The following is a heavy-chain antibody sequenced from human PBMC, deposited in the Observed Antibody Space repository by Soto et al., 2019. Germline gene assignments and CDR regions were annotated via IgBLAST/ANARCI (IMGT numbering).Heavy chain of an antibody. Sequence: QLQLQESGSGLVKPSQTLSLTCAVSGGSISSGGYSWSWIRQPPGKGLEWIGYIYHSGSTYYNPSRKSRVTMSVARSKNQFSLKLSSVTAADTAVYYCARAGGLGAVAVDYWGQGTLVTVSS. CDR3: ARAGGLGAVAVDY. CDR1: GGSISSGGYS. V-gene: IGHV4-30-2*01. D-gene: IGHD6-19*01. J-gene: IGHJ4*02. CDR2: IYHSGST.